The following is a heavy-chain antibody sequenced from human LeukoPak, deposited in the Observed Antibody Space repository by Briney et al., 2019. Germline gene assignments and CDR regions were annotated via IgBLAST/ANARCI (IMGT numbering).Heavy chain of an antibody. V-gene: IGHV3-53*04. CDR2: IYSGGST. CDR3: ARGVRGVIFY. D-gene: IGHD3-10*01. J-gene: IGHJ4*02. CDR1: GFTFINAY. Sequence: GGSLRLSCAASGFTFINAYMSWVRQAPGKGLEWVSVIYSGGSTYYADSVKGRFTISRHNSKNTLYLQMNSLRAEDTAVYYCARGVRGVIFYWGQGTLVTVSS.